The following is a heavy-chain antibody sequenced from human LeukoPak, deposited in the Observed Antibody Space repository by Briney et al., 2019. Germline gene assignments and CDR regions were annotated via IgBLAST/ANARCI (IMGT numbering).Heavy chain of an antibody. CDR1: GYTFTSYA. D-gene: IGHD6-13*01. J-gene: IGHJ4*02. CDR2: INPNSGGA. Sequence: ASVKVSCKASGYTFTSYAMNWVRQAPGQGLEWMGWINPNSGGANYAQKFQGRVTMTRDTSISTAYMELNRLRSDDTAVYYCARDYGPSSSWYGYWGQGTPVTVSS. V-gene: IGHV1-2*02. CDR3: ARDYGPSSSWYGY.